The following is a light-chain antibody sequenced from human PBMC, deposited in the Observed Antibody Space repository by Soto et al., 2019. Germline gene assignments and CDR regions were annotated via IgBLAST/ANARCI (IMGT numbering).Light chain of an antibody. CDR2: DAS. Sequence: DIQMTQSPSTLSASVGDRVTITCRASQSISSWLAWYQQKPGKAPKLLIYDASSLESGVPSRFSGSGSGTDFTLTISSLQPDDFATYYCQQWGTFGQGTKVDIK. V-gene: IGKV1-5*01. J-gene: IGKJ1*01. CDR3: QQWGT. CDR1: QSISSW.